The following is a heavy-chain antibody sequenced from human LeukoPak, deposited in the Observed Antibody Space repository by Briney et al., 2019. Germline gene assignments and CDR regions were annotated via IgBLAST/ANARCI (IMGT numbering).Heavy chain of an antibody. V-gene: IGHV3-7*01. CDR3: ARDVGGSLDY. Sequence: GGSLRLSCAASGFTFSSYWMSWVRQAPGKGLEWVANIKGDESAKHQADSVKGRFTISRDNAQNSVYLQMSSLRGEDTAVYYCARDVGGSLDYWGQGALVTVSS. D-gene: IGHD1-26*01. CDR2: IKGDESAK. J-gene: IGHJ4*02. CDR1: GFTFSSYW.